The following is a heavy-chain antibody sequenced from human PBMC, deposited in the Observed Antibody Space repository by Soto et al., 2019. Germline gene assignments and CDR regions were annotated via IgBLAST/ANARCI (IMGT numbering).Heavy chain of an antibody. CDR3: ARAADCDYTGGWFDP. J-gene: IGHJ5*02. D-gene: IGHD2-8*02. CDR2: INPNSGGT. CDR1: GYPYTGNY. V-gene: IGHV1-2*04. Sequence: DSVKVSCTASGYPYTGNYMHWVRQAPGQGLEWMGWINPNSGGTNYAQKFQGWVTMTRDTSISTAYMELSRLRSDDTAVYYCARAADCDYTGGWFDPWGQGPLVTLAA.